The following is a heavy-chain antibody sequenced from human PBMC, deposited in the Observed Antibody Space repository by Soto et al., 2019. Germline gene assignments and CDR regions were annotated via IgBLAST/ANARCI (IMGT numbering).Heavy chain of an antibody. V-gene: IGHV4-59*01. CDR1: GGSISGYY. J-gene: IGHJ4*02. Sequence: QVQLQESGPGLVRPSETLSLTCTVSGGSISGYYWSWIRQPPGKGLEWIGYIYYSGTTSYNPSLNSRVTMSVDTSKNQFSLKVNSVTAADTAVYYCARESYYGSGATVVAYWAQGTLVTVSS. D-gene: IGHD3-10*01. CDR2: IYYSGTT. CDR3: ARESYYGSGATVVAY.